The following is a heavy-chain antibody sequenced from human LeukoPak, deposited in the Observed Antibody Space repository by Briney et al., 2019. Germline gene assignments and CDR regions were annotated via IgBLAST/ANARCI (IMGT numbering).Heavy chain of an antibody. Sequence: GGPXRLSCAASGFTFSSYAMSWVRQAPGKGLEWVSAISGSGGSTYYADSVKGRFTISRDNSKNTLYLQMNSLRAEDTAVYYCVKFAGSQLLVWYFRYWSQGTLVTVSS. CDR1: GFTFSSYA. D-gene: IGHD2-2*01. V-gene: IGHV3-23*01. CDR2: ISGSGGST. CDR3: VKFAGSQLLVWYFRY. J-gene: IGHJ4*02.